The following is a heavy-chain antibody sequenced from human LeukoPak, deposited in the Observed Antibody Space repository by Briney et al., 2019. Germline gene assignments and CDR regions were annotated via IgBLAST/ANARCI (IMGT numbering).Heavy chain of an antibody. Sequence: SETLSLTCTVSGGSISSYYWSWIRQPAGKGLEWIGRIYISGSPTHNPSLKSRVTMSLDTSKNQFSLKLSSVTAADTAVYYCARDRERRFGEAYYYYYYYGMDVWGQGTTVTVSS. CDR2: IYISGSP. CDR3: ARDRERRFGEAYYYYYYYGMDV. V-gene: IGHV4-4*07. J-gene: IGHJ6*02. D-gene: IGHD3-10*01. CDR1: GGSISSYY.